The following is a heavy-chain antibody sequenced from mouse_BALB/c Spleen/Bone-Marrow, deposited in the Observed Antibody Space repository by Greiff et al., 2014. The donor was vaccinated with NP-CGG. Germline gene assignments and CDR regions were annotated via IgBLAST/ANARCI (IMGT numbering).Heavy chain of an antibody. CDR2: IDTANGNT. CDR1: GFNIKDTY. J-gene: IGHJ4*01. CDR3: ARYGNGLRDY. D-gene: IGHD2-1*01. V-gene: IGHV14-3*02. Sequence: DVQLQESGVALAKPGASVKLSCTASGFNIKDTYMHWVKQRPEQGLGWIGRIDTANGNTKYDPKFQGKATITADTSSNTAYLQLSSLASEDTAVYYCARYGNGLRDYWGQGTSVTVSS.